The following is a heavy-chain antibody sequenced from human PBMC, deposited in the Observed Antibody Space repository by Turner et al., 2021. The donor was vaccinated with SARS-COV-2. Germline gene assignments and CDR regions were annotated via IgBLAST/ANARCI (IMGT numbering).Heavy chain of an antibody. V-gene: IGHV4-39*02. J-gene: IGHJ6*02. Sequence: QLQLQESGPGLVKPSETLSLTCTVSGGSISSSSYYWGWIRQPPGKGLEWIGSIYYSGSTYYNPSLKSRVTISVDTSKNQFSLKLSSVTAADTDVYYCATEMATISRYYYYGMDVWGQGTTVTVSS. CDR3: ATEMATISRYYYYGMDV. CDR2: IYYSGST. D-gene: IGHD5-12*01. CDR1: GGSISSSSYY.